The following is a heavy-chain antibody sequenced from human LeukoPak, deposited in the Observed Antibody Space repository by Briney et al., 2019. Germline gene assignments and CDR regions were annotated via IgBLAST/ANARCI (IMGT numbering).Heavy chain of an antibody. CDR2: IKSKTDGGTT. J-gene: IGHJ4*02. D-gene: IGHD5-18*01. V-gene: IGHV3-15*01. CDR1: GFTFRNAW. Sequence: GGSLRLSCAASGFTFRNAWMSWVRQAPGKGLEWVGRIKSKTDGGTTDYAAPVKGRFTISRDDSKNTLYLQMNSLKTEDTAVYYCTTRPEGGYSYGYYFDYWGQGTLVTVSS. CDR3: TTRPEGGYSYGYYFDY.